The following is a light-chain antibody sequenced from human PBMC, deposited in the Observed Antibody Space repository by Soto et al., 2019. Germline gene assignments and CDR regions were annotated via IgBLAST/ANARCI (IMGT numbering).Light chain of an antibody. J-gene: IGLJ1*01. CDR3: ISYTSTSTLV. CDR2: SNN. Sequence: QSVLTQPPSASGTPGQRVTISCSGSSSNIGSNYVYWYQQLPGTAPKLLIYSNNQRPSGVPDRFSGSKSGTSASLAISGLRSEDEADYYCISYTSTSTLVFGTGTKVTVL. CDR1: SSNIGSNY. V-gene: IGLV1-47*02.